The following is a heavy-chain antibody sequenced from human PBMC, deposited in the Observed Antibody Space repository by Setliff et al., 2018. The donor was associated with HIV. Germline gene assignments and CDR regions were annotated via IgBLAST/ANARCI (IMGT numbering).Heavy chain of an antibody. J-gene: IGHJ4*02. V-gene: IGHV5-51*01. CDR1: GYSFPSHW. CDR2: IYPGDSDT. D-gene: IGHD2-15*01. Sequence: PGESLKISCKGSGYSFPSHWIGWVRQMPGEGLEWMGIIYPGDSDTRYSPSFQGQVTIPADKSFSTADLQWSSLKASGTAMYYCARGGVVGGTPFGPNAPPYFDYWGQGTLVTVSS. CDR3: ARGGVVGGTPFGPNAPPYFDY.